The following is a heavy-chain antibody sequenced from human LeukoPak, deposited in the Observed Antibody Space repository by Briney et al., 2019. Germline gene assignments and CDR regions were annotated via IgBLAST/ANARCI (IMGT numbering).Heavy chain of an antibody. D-gene: IGHD6-13*01. CDR3: ARHRISAGGTKFNWFDP. CDR2: MYYSGNT. CDR1: GGSISSTSYY. V-gene: IGHV4-39*01. Sequence: ASETLSLTCAVSGGSISSTSYYWGWIRQPPGKGLEWIVSMYYSGNTYYNPSLKSRVTISVDTSKNQFSLKLSSVTAADTAVYYCARHRISAGGTKFNWFDPWGQGTLVTVSS. J-gene: IGHJ5*02.